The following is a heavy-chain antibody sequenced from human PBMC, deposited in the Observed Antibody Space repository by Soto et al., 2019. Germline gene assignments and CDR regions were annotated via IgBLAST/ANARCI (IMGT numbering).Heavy chain of an antibody. CDR2: INAGNGNT. CDR3: ARAEKWGTMMVVVAYYFDY. CDR1: GYTFTSYA. Sequence: ASVKVSCKASGYTFTSYAMHWVRQAPGQRLEWMGWINAGNGNTKYSQKFQGRVTITRDTSASTAYMELSSLRSEDTAVYYCARAEKWGTMMVVVAYYFDYWGKGTLVTVSS. D-gene: IGHD3-22*01. V-gene: IGHV1-3*01. J-gene: IGHJ4*02.